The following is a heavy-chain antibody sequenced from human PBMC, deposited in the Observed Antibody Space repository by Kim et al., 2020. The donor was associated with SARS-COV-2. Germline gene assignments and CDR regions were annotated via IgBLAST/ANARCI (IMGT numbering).Heavy chain of an antibody. V-gene: IGHV1-3*01. J-gene: IGHJ4*02. CDR3: ARSDYYDSSGYYLFLFDY. D-gene: IGHD3-22*01. Sequence: QSRVTITRDTSASTAYMELSSLRSEDTAVYYCARSDYYDSSGYYLFLFDYWGQGTLVTVSS.